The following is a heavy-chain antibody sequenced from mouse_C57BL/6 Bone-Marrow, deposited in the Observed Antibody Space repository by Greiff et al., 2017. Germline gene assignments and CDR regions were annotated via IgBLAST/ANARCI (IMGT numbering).Heavy chain of an antibody. J-gene: IGHJ2*01. D-gene: IGHD1-1*01. CDR3: TTYYYGSSFFDY. V-gene: IGHV14-4*01. CDR1: GFNIKDDY. CDR2: IDPENGDT. Sequence: EVQLQQSGAELVRPGASVKLSCTASGFNIKDDYMHWVKQRPEQGLEWIGWIDPENGDTEYASKFQGKATITADTSSNTAYLQLSSLPSEDPAVYYCTTYYYGSSFFDYWGQGTTLTVSS.